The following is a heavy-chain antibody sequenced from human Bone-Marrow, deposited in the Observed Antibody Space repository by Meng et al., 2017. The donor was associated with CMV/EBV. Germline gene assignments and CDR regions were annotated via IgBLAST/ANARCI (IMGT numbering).Heavy chain of an antibody. CDR3: ARDPCLVGASWYYYYGMDV. D-gene: IGHD1-26*01. CDR1: GFTFSSYA. CDR2: ISYDGSNK. V-gene: IGHV3-30-3*01. Sequence: GGSLRLSCAASGFTFSSYAMHWVRQAPGKGLEWVAVISYDGSNKYYADSVKGRFTISRDNSKNTLYLQMNSLRAEDTAVYYCARDPCLVGASWYYYYGMDVWGQGTTVTVSS. J-gene: IGHJ6*02.